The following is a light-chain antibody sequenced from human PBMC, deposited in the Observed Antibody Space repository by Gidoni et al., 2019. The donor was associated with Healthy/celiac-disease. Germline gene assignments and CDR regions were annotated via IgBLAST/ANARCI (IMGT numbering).Light chain of an antibody. V-gene: IGKV3-20*01. CDR2: GAS. CDR3: QQYGRSPRT. J-gene: IGKJ1*01. CDR1: QSVGSNY. Sequence: EIVLTQSTGTVSLSPGESATLSCRASQSVGSNYLAWFPQKPGQAPRLLIYGASTRVAGTPNRFSGSGSGTHFTLAINRLEPEDFAVYFCQQYGRSPRTFGQGTKVEVK.